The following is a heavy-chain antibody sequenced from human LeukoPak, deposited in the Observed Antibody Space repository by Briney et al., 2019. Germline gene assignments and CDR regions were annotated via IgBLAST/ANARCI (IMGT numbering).Heavy chain of an antibody. J-gene: IGHJ6*02. Sequence: GGSLRLSCAASGYTFSSYSLNWVRPAPGERLEWVSSISSSSSDTCYADSVKGRFNISRNNSKNSLKLQMNRLSTGDTAVYYCARDLDYGQVQTYHYYYGMAVWGQGTTFTVSS. CDR3: ARDLDYGQVQTYHYYYGMAV. CDR2: ISSSSSDT. CDR1: GYTFSSYS. D-gene: IGHD4/OR15-4a*01. V-gene: IGHV3-21*03.